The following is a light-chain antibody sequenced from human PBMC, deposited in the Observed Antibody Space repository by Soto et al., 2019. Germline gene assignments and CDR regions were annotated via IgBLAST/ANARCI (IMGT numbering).Light chain of an antibody. J-gene: IGKJ1*01. CDR1: QGSRND. CDR3: LQDYNYPWT. CDR2: AAS. V-gene: IGKV1-6*01. Sequence: AIRMTQSPSSLSASVGERVTITCRASQGSRNDLGWYQQKPGKAPKLLIYAASSLQSGVPSRFSGSGSGTDFTLTISSLQPEDFATYYCLQDYNYPWTFGQGTKVDI.